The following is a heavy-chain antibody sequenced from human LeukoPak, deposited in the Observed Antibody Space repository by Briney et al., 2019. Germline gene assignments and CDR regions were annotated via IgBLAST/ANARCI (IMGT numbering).Heavy chain of an antibody. D-gene: IGHD6-6*01. CDR2: ISYDGNNK. V-gene: IGHV3-30-3*01. Sequence: PGRSLRLSCVASGFTFSSYAMYWVRQAPGKGLEWVAVISYDGNNKYYADSVKGRFTISRDDSKNTLSLQMNSLRAEDTAVYYCARGAPERISSSTNYYFDYWGQGTLVTVSS. CDR3: ARGAPERISSSTNYYFDY. CDR1: GFTFSSYA. J-gene: IGHJ4*02.